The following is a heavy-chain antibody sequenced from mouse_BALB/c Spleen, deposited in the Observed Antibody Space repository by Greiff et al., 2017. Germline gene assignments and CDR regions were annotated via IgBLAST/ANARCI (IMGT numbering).Heavy chain of an antibody. J-gene: IGHJ3*01. CDR2: IYPGDGDT. Sequence: QVQLQQSGAELVRPGSSVTISCKASGYAFSSYWMNWVKQRPGQGLEWIGQIYPGDGDTNYNGKFKGKATLTADKSSSTAYMQISNVTAEDSAVFFCAGELLRSWGQGTLVTVSA. CDR1: GYAFSSYW. V-gene: IGHV1-80*01. D-gene: IGHD1-1*01. CDR3: AGELLRS.